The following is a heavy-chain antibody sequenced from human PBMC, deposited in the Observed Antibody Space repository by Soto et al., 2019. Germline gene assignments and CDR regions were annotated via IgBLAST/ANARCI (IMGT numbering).Heavy chain of an antibody. D-gene: IGHD3-10*01. Sequence: ASVKVSCKASGYTFTGYYMHWVRQAPGQGLEWMGWINPNSGGTNYAQKFQGWVTMTRDTSISTAYMELSRLRSDDTAVYYCARVGGSGSYSDAFDIWGQGTMVTVSS. CDR2: INPNSGGT. CDR3: ARVGGSGSYSDAFDI. CDR1: GYTFTGYY. V-gene: IGHV1-2*04. J-gene: IGHJ3*02.